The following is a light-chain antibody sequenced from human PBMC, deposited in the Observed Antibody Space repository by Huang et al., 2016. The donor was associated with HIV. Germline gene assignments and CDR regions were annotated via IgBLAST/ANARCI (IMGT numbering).Light chain of an antibody. J-gene: IGKJ3*01. V-gene: IGKV3-20*01. CDR1: QSVSSSY. CDR2: GAS. Sequence: ELVLTQSPGTLSLSPGERATLSCRASQSVSSSYLAWYQQKPGQAPRLLIYGASSRATGIPDRFSGSGSGTDFTLTISRLEPEDFAVYYCQQYGRSPLSFGPGTKVDIK. CDR3: QQYGRSPLS.